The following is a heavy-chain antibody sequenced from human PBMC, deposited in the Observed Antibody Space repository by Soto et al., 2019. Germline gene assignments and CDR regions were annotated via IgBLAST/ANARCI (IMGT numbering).Heavy chain of an antibody. V-gene: IGHV4-30-2*01. Sequence: PSETLSLTCAVSGGSISSGGYSWSWIRQPPGKGLEWIGYIYHSGSTYYNPSLKSRVTISVDKPKNQFSLNLTSVTAADTAVYYCARVISSRDEYFDYWGQGTVVTVSS. D-gene: IGHD2-2*01. CDR1: GGSISSGGYS. CDR3: ARVISSRDEYFDY. J-gene: IGHJ4*02. CDR2: IYHSGST.